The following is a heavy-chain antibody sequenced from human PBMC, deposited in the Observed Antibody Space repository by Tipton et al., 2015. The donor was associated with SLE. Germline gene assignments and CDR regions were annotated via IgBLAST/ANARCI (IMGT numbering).Heavy chain of an antibody. CDR3: ARDRDGDDRDVLDI. D-gene: IGHD4-17*01. CDR2: IYSSGST. CDR1: GFTFSSYW. Sequence: LRLSCAASGFTFSSYWMSWVRQPPGKGLEWIGNIYSSGSTKYHSSLKSRVTISVDTSKNRFSLRLSSVTAADTALYYCARDRDGDDRDVLDIWGQGTLVTVSS. J-gene: IGHJ3*02. V-gene: IGHV4-59*01.